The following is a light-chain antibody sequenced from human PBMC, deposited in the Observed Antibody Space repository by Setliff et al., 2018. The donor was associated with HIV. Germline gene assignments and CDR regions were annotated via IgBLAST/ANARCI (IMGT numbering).Light chain of an antibody. J-gene: IGKJ5*01. CDR1: QSLLQSDGTY. Sequence: DVVMTQSPLSLSVPLGQPASISCRSSQSLLQSDGTYLTWFLQRPGQSPRRLIYKVSNRDFGVPDRFSGSGSGTYFTLKINAVEAEDVGVYYCMQGAHWPYVTFGQGTRLEIK. CDR3: MQGAHWPYVT. V-gene: IGKV2-30*02. CDR2: KVS.